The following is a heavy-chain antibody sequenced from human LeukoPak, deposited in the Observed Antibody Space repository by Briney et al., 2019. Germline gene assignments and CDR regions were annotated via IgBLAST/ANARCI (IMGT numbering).Heavy chain of an antibody. CDR3: ARANVYGSGLDY. D-gene: IGHD3-10*01. Sequence: PSETLSLTCTVSGGSVSSSSYYWGWIRQPAGKGLEWIGRIYTSGSTNYNPSLKSRVTMSVDTSKNQFSLKLSSVTAADTAVYYCARANVYGSGLDYWGQGTLVTVSS. V-gene: IGHV4-61*02. CDR2: IYTSGST. J-gene: IGHJ4*02. CDR1: GGSVSSSSYY.